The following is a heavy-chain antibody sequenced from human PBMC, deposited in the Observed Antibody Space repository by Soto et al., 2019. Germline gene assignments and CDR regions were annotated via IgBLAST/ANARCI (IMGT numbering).Heavy chain of an antibody. CDR1: GFTLSSYA. CDR3: AKRMVRVGQYYYMDV. D-gene: IGHD3-10*01. Sequence: GGSLRLSCAASGFTLSSYAMNWVRQASGKGLEWVSGIGTGGTTYYADSVKGRFTISRDSSKNTLYLQINSLRAEDTAVYYWAKRMVRVGQYYYMDVWGKGTTVTVSS. J-gene: IGHJ6*03. CDR2: IGTGGTT. V-gene: IGHV3-23*01.